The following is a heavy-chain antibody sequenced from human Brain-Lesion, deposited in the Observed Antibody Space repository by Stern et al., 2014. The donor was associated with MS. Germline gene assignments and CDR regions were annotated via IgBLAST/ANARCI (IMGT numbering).Heavy chain of an antibody. J-gene: IGHJ4*02. D-gene: IGHD3-10*01. Sequence: QVQLQQSGPGLVRPSQTLSLTCTVSGGSITSGRYYWTWIRQTAGKGLEWIGRIYTSGGTNYNPSFESRVTISMDTSSNHFSLQLSSVTVADTAVYFCARADYSASGTPFDYWGQGTLVAV. CDR2: IYTSGGT. V-gene: IGHV4-61*02. CDR3: ARADYSASGTPFDY. CDR1: GGSITSGRYY.